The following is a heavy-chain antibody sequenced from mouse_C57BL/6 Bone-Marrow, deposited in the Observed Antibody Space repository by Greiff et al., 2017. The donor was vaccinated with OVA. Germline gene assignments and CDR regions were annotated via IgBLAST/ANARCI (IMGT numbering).Heavy chain of an antibody. D-gene: IGHD2-5*01. J-gene: IGHJ2*01. CDR3: ARSHYSNFVYYFDY. V-gene: IGHV1-64*01. CDR2: LHPNSGST. Sequence: QVQLQQPGAELVKPGASVKLSCKASGYTFTRYWMHWVKQRPGPGLAWIGMLHPNSGSTNYNEKFKSKATLTVDKSSSTAYMQLSSLTSEDSAVYYCARSHYSNFVYYFDYWGKGTTLTVSS. CDR1: GYTFTRYW.